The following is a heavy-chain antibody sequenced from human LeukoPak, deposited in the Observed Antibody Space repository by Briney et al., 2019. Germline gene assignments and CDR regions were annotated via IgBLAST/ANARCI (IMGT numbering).Heavy chain of an antibody. J-gene: IGHJ4*02. D-gene: IGHD3-10*01. Sequence: SETLSLTCTVSGGSISSGGYYWSWIRQHPGKGLEWIGYIYYSGSTYYNPSLKSRVTISVDTSKNQFSLKLSSVTAADTAVYYCARGYVGYGSYYSDYWGQGTLVTVSS. CDR2: IYYSGST. CDR1: GGSISSGGYY. CDR3: ARGYVGYGSYYSDY. V-gene: IGHV4-31*03.